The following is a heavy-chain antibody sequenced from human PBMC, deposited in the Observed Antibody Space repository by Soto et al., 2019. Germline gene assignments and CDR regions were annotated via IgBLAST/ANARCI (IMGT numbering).Heavy chain of an antibody. V-gene: IGHV3-30*18. J-gene: IGHJ4*02. Sequence: PGGSLRLSCAASGFTFNSYGMHWVRQAPGKGQEWVVVISFDGRNTYYADSVKGRFTISRDNSKNTLYLQMTSMRAEDTAVYYYANPSVSVFYYNVGSGGHFHYSGQGTLITVSS. CDR1: GFTFNSYG. D-gene: IGHD3-10*01. CDR2: ISFDGRNT. CDR3: ANPSVSVFYYNVGSGGHFHY.